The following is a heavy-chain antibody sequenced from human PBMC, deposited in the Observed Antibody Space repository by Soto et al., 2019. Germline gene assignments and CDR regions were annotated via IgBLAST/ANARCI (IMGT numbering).Heavy chain of an antibody. CDR3: ARVWQLADYGMDV. CDR1: GFTFSSYA. Sequence: QVQLVESGGGVVQPGRSLRLSCAASGFTFSSYAMHWVRQAPGKGLEWVAVISYDGSNRYYADSVRGRITITRDNSKNTLYLQMNSLTAEDTAVYYCARVWQLADYGMDVWGQGTTVTVSS. V-gene: IGHV3-30-3*01. J-gene: IGHJ6*02. CDR2: ISYDGSNR. D-gene: IGHD6-13*01.